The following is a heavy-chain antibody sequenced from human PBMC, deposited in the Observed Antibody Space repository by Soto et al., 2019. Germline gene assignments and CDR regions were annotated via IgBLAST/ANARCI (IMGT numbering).Heavy chain of an antibody. Sequence: SETLSLTCTVSGGSISSYYWSWIRQPPGKGLGWIGYIYYSGSTNYNPSLKSRVTISVDTSKNQFSLKLSSVTAADTAVYYCARDHCSSTSCEGDYYGMDVWGQGTTVTVSS. CDR3: ARDHCSSTSCEGDYYGMDV. D-gene: IGHD2-2*01. CDR1: GGSISSYY. V-gene: IGHV4-59*01. J-gene: IGHJ6*02. CDR2: IYYSGST.